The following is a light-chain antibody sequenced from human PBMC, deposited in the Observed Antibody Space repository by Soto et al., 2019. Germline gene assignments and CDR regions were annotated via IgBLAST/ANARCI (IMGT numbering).Light chain of an antibody. CDR2: EAS. J-gene: IGKJ4*01. Sequence: DIPMTQSPSTLSASIGDRVTITCRASQSISSRLAWYQQKPGKAPKLLIHEASSLERGVLSRFSGCGSETDFTLSISSLLPDDFAAYYCQRYNSYPLTFGGGTKVEIK. V-gene: IGKV1-5*03. CDR1: QSISSR. CDR3: QRYNSYPLT.